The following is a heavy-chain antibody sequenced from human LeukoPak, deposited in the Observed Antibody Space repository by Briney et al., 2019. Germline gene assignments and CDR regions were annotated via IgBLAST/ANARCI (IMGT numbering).Heavy chain of an antibody. CDR1: GGTFSSYA. V-gene: IGHV1-69*05. J-gene: IGHJ4*02. Sequence: GASVKVSCKASGGTFSSYAISWVRPAPGQGLEWMGGIIPIFGTANYAQKFQGRVTITTDESTSTAYMELSSLRSEDTAVYYCASSPGLDYYGSGSPPYYFDYWGQGTLVTVSS. D-gene: IGHD3-10*01. CDR3: ASSPGLDYYGSGSPPYYFDY. CDR2: IIPIFGTA.